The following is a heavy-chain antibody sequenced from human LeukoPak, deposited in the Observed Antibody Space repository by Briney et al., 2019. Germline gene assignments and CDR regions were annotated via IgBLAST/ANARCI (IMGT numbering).Heavy chain of an antibody. CDR1: GFTVSSNY. CDR3: ARGGSYSYYYYGMDV. V-gene: IGHV3-53*01. CDR2: IYSGGST. J-gene: IGHJ6*02. Sequence: GGSLRLSCAASGFTVSSNYMGWVRQAPGKGLEWVSVIYSGGSTYYADSVKGRFTISRDNSKNTLYLQMNSLRAEDTAVYYCARGGSYSYYYYGMDVWGQETTVTVSS. D-gene: IGHD1-26*01.